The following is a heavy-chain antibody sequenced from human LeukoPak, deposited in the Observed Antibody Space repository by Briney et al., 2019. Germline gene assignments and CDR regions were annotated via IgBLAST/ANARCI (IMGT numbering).Heavy chain of an antibody. CDR1: GGSISSSIYY. D-gene: IGHD6-19*01. CDR3: ARAYSSGWAIDY. CDR2: VFNGAT. Sequence: SETLSLTCIVSGGSISSSIYYWAWVRQPPGKGLEWIGTVFNGATQYSPSLRSRVTISIDTSTNQFSLKLTSVTAADTAVYYCARAYSSGWAIDYWGQGTLVTVSS. J-gene: IGHJ4*02. V-gene: IGHV4-39*07.